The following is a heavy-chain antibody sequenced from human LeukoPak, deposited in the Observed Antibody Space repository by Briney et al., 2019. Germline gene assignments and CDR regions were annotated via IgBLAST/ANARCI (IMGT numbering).Heavy chain of an antibody. CDR3: ASGYCSSTSCKYYYYGMDV. CDR2: ISAYNGNT. CDR1: GYSLTSYG. D-gene: IGHD2-2*01. J-gene: IGHJ6*02. V-gene: IGHV1-18*01. Sequence: GESLKISCKGSGYSLTSYGISWVRQAPGQGLEWMGWISAYNGNTNYAQKLQGRVTMTTDTSTSTAYMELRSLRSDDTAVYYCASGYCSSTSCKYYYYGMDVWGQGTTVTVSS.